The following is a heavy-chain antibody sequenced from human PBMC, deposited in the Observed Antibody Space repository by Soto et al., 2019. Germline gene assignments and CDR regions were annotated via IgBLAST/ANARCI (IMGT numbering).Heavy chain of an antibody. V-gene: IGHV4-34*01. CDR3: ARSGSSGGDAFDI. CDR2: INHSGST. D-gene: IGHD1-26*01. Sequence: PSESLSLTSAAYGGSFCVYYWSWIRQPPGKGLEWIGEINHSGSTNYNPSLKSRVTISVDTSKNQFSLKLSSVAAADTAVYYCARSGSSGGDAFDIWGQGTMVTVSS. CDR1: GGSFCVYY. J-gene: IGHJ3*02.